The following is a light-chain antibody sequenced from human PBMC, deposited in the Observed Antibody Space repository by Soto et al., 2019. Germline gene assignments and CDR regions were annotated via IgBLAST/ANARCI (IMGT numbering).Light chain of an antibody. CDR1: SSDVGGYNY. Sequence: QSVLTQPASVSGSPGQSITISCTGTSSDVGGYNYVSWYQHHPGKAPKLMIFDVSNRPSGVSNRFSGSKSGNTASLTISGLHLVDEADYYCSSYTTITTRQIFFGSGTKVTVL. CDR3: SSYTTITTRQIF. V-gene: IGLV2-14*03. J-gene: IGLJ1*01. CDR2: DVS.